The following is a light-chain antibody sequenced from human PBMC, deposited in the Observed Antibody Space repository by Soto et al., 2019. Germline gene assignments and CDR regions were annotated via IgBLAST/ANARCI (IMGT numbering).Light chain of an antibody. J-gene: IGLJ1*01. CDR3: QSYDSSLSGYV. CDR2: ENN. V-gene: IGLV1-40*01. Sequence: QLVLTQPPSVSEAPGQRVTISCTGSSSNIGAGYEAHWYQQVPGTAPKLLIYENNNRPSGVPDRFSGSKSGTSASLAITGLQAEDEAEYYCQSYDSSLSGYVFGTGTKVTDL. CDR1: SSNIGAGYE.